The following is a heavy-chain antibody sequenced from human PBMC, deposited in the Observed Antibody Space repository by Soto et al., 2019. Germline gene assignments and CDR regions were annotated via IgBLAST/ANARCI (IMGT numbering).Heavy chain of an antibody. V-gene: IGHV1-3*05. CDR2: INAGNGNT. Sequence: QVQLVQSGAEEKKPGASVKVSCKASGYAFTSYAMHWVRHAPGQRLEWMGWINAGNGNTKYSLKFQGRVTITRDASASTAHMELSSLRSEDTAVYYCARSPGLAVADYWGQGTLVTVSS. CDR1: GYAFTSYA. J-gene: IGHJ4*02. CDR3: ARSPGLAVADY. D-gene: IGHD6-19*01.